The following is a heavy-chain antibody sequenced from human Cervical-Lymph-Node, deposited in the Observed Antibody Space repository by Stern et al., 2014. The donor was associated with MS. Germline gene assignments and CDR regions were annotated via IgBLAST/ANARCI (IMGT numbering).Heavy chain of an antibody. CDR1: GFTFTSSA. V-gene: IGHV1-58*01. J-gene: IGHJ3*02. CDR2: IVVGSGNT. Sequence: QLVQSGPEVKKPGTSVKVSCKASGFTFTSSAVQWVRQARGRRLEWIGWIVVGSGNTNYAQKFQERVTITRDMSTSTAYMELSSLRSEDTAMYYCAAEPMYYSDSVGAFDIWGQGTMVTVSS. D-gene: IGHD3-22*01. CDR3: AAEPMYYSDSVGAFDI.